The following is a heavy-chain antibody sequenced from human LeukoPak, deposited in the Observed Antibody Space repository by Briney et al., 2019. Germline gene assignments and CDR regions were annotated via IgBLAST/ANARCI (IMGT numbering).Heavy chain of an antibody. CDR3: AKGYYGSGSYGWFDP. CDR2: ISGSGGRT. CDR1: GFTFSSSG. V-gene: IGHV3-23*01. J-gene: IGHJ5*02. D-gene: IGHD3-10*01. Sequence: GGTLRLSCAASGFTFSSSGMIWVRQAPGKGLEWVSAISGSGGRTYHADSVKGRFTISRDNSKSTLYLQMNSLRAEDTAVYYCAKGYYGSGSYGWFDPWGQGTLVTVSS.